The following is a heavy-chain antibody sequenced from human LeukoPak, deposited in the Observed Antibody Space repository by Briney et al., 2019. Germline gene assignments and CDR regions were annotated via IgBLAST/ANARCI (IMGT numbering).Heavy chain of an antibody. J-gene: IGHJ6*03. Sequence: GASVKVSCKASGGTFSSYAISWVRQAPGQGLEWMGGIIPIFGTANYAQKFQGRVTITTDESTSTAYVELSSLRSEDTAVYYCARVGGNSDVDYMDVWGKGTTVTVSS. V-gene: IGHV1-69*05. CDR3: ARVGGNSDVDYMDV. CDR1: GGTFSSYA. CDR2: IIPIFGTA. D-gene: IGHD4-23*01.